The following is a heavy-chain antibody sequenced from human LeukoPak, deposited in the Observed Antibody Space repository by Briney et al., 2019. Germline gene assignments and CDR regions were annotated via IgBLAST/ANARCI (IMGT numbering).Heavy chain of an antibody. D-gene: IGHD1-26*01. V-gene: IGHV6-1*01. CDR2: TFYRSKWNN. CDR3: ARSFYGMVV. CDR1: GDSVSSNTVA. Sequence: SQTLSLTCAISGDSVSSNTVAWNWVRQSPSRGLEWLGRTFYRSKWNNEYALSVKSRITINPDTSKNQFSLQLDSVTPEDTAMYDCARSFYGMVVWGQGTTVTVSS. J-gene: IGHJ6*02.